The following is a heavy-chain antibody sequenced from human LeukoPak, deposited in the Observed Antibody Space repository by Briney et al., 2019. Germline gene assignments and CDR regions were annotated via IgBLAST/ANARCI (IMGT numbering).Heavy chain of an antibody. V-gene: IGHV4-59*08. CDR3: ARQTLIVGATYYYYYGMDV. D-gene: IGHD1-26*01. J-gene: IGHJ6*02. CDR2: IYYSGST. CDR1: GGSISSYY. Sequence: PSETLSLTCTVSGGSISSYYWSWIRQPPGKGLEWIGYIYYSGSTNYNPSLKSRVTISVDTSKNQFSLKLSSVTAADTAVYYCARQTLIVGATYYYYYGMDVWGQGTTVTVSS.